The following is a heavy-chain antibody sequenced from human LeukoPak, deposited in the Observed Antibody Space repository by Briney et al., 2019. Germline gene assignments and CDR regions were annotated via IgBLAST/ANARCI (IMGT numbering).Heavy chain of an antibody. D-gene: IGHD2-15*01. CDR1: SGSISSSNYY. J-gene: IGHJ6*03. Sequence: SETLSLTCTVSSGSISSSNYYWSWIRQPAGKGLEWIGRISTIGSTNYNPSLNSRVTISIDTSKNQFSLKLSSVTAADPAVYYCAREGCGGSCFHHYYYYMDVWGKGTTVTISS. CDR3: AREGCGGSCFHHYYYYMDV. CDR2: ISTIGST. V-gene: IGHV4-61*02.